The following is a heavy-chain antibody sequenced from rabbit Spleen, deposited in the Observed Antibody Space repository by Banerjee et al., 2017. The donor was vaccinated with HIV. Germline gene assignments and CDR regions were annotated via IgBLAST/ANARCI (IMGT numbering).Heavy chain of an antibody. J-gene: IGHJ4*01. CDR2: IYTGNGKN. V-gene: IGHV1S45*01. Sequence: QEQLVESGGGLVQPEGSLTLTCTASGFSFSDIYWISWVRQAPGKGLEWIGFIYTGNGKNYYATWAKGRFTISKTSSTTVTLQVTSLTAADTATYFCTRDDGSGHYIDGYFNLWGPGTLVTVS. CDR3: TRDDGSGHYIDGYFNL. D-gene: IGHD1-1*01. CDR1: GFSFSDIYW.